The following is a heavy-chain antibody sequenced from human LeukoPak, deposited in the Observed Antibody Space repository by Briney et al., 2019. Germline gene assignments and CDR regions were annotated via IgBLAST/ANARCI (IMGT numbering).Heavy chain of an antibody. CDR2: IGSSGTTI. CDR1: GFTFSDYG. D-gene: IGHD3-10*01. J-gene: IGHJ4*02. CDR3: ARAPYYYYDSGSGTRVTGNPDY. Sequence: PGGSLRLSCAASGFTFSDYGMNWVRQAPGKGLEWVSYIGSSGTTIFYADSVKGRFSISRDNAKNSLYLQMHSLRAEDTAVYYCARAPYYYYDSGSGTRVTGNPDYWGQGTLVTVSS. V-gene: IGHV3-48*03.